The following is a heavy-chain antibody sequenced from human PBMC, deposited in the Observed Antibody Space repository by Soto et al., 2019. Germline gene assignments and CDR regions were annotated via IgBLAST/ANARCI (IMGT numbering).Heavy chain of an antibody. CDR2: ISGSGGST. CDR3: AKDLRYNWNLNSFDY. Sequence: PGGSLRLSCAASGFTFSSYAMSWVRQAPGKGLEWVSAISGSGGSTYYADSVKGRFTISRDNSKNTLYLQMNSLRAEDTAVYYCAKDLRYNWNLNSFDYWGQGTLVTVSS. CDR1: GFTFSSYA. D-gene: IGHD1-20*01. V-gene: IGHV3-23*01. J-gene: IGHJ4*02.